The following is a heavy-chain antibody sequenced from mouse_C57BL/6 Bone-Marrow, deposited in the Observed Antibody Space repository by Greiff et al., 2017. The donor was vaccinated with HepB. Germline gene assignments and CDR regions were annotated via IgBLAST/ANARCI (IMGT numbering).Heavy chain of an antibody. CDR3: ARDGSSYGRYAMDY. CDR1: GYTFTSYW. J-gene: IGHJ4*01. V-gene: IGHV1-69*01. Sequence: QVQLQQPGAELVMPGASVKLSCKASGYTFTSYWMHWVKQRPGQGLEWIGEIDPSDSYTNYNQKFKGKSTLTVDKSSSTAYMQLSSLTSEDSAVYYCARDGSSYGRYAMDYWGQGTSVTVSS. D-gene: IGHD1-1*01. CDR2: IDPSDSYT.